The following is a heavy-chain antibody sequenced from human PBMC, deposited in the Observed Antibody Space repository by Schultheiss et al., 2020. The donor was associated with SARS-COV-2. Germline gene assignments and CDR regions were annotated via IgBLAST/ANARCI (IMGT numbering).Heavy chain of an antibody. D-gene: IGHD4-17*01. V-gene: IGHV3-23*01. CDR1: GFTFSSYA. CDR3: AKRDDYGDYAYYFDY. J-gene: IGHJ4*02. Sequence: GGSLRLSCAASGFTFSSYAMSWVRQAPGKGLEWVSAISGSGGSTYYADSVKGRFTISRDNSKNTLYLQMNSLRAEDTAVYYCAKRDDYGDYAYYFDYWGQGTLVTVSS. CDR2: ISGSGGST.